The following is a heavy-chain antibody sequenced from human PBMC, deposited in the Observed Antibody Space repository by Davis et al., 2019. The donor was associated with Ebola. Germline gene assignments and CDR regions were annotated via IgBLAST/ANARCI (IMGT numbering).Heavy chain of an antibody. D-gene: IGHD3-22*01. CDR3: ARASQTYYYDSSGYYTATNAFDI. Sequence: TFSSYWMSWVRQPPGKGLEWVGSFSYGDNTHYYNPSLRSRVTISVDTSRNQFSLKLSSATAADTAVYYCARASQTYYYDSSGYYTATNAFDIWGQGTMVTVSS. CDR2: FSYGDNT. CDR1: TFSSYW. J-gene: IGHJ3*02. V-gene: IGHV4-39*01.